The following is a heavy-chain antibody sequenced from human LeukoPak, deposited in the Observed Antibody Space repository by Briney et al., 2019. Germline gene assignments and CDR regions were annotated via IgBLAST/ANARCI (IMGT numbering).Heavy chain of an antibody. CDR2: FDPEDGET. Sequence: ASVKVSCKVSGYTLTELSMHWVRQAPGKGLEWMGGFDPEDGETIYAQKFQGRVTMTEDTSTDTAYMELRSLRSDDTAVYYCARAPSGYSYGPENDYWGQGTLVTVSS. CDR3: ARAPSGYSYGPENDY. V-gene: IGHV1-24*01. CDR1: GYTLTELS. J-gene: IGHJ4*02. D-gene: IGHD5-18*01.